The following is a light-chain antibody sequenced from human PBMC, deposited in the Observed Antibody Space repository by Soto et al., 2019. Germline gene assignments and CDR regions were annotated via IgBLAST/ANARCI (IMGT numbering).Light chain of an antibody. V-gene: IGKV2-28*01. CDR2: LGS. J-gene: IGKJ4*01. CDR1: QSILHSNGYNY. CDR3: MQALQLKLT. Sequence: DVVMTQSPLSLPVTPGEPASISCRSSQSILHSNGYNYLDWYLQKPGQSPQLLIYLGSNLASGVTDRFSGRGAGTDFTLKISRVEAEDVGVYYCMQALQLKLTFGGGTKVEIK.